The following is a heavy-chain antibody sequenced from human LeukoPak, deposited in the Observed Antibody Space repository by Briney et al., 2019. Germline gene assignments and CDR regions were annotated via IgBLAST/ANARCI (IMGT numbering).Heavy chain of an antibody. CDR3: AKLPVVEMATIGDAFDI. V-gene: IGHV3-9*01. Sequence: GRSLRLSCSGSGFTFDAYAMQWVRPAPGKGLEWGTGISWNSGSIGYADSVKGRFTISRDNAKNSLYLQMNSLRAEDTALYYCAKLPVVEMATIGDAFDIWGQGTMVTVSS. D-gene: IGHD5-24*01. J-gene: IGHJ3*02. CDR2: ISWNSGSI. CDR1: GFTFDAYA.